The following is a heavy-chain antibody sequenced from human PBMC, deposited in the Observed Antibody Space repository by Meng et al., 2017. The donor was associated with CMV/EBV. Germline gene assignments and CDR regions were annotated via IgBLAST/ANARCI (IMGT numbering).Heavy chain of an antibody. J-gene: IGHJ5*02. Sequence: VQPAQWGTGLLKPPETLSLTCAVYGGSFSGYYWSWIRQPPGKGLEWIGEINHSGSTNYNPSLKSRVSISVDTSKNQFSLKLSSVTAADTAVYYCARGVGGWYDPWGQGTLVTVSS. D-gene: IGHD1-26*01. V-gene: IGHV4-34*01. CDR3: ARGVGGWYDP. CDR1: GGSFSGYY. CDR2: INHSGST.